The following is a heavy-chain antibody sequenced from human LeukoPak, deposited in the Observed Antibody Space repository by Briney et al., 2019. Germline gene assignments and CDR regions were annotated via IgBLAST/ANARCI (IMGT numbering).Heavy chain of an antibody. CDR3: ARRSGATGTTLGY. V-gene: IGHV1-69*05. Sequence: SVKVSCKASGGTFSSYAISWVRQAPGQGLEWMGGIIPIFGTANYAQKFQGRGTITTDESTSTAYVELSSLRSEDTAVYYCARRSGATGTTLGYWGQGTLVTVSS. J-gene: IGHJ4*02. CDR2: IIPIFGTA. D-gene: IGHD1-1*01. CDR1: GGTFSSYA.